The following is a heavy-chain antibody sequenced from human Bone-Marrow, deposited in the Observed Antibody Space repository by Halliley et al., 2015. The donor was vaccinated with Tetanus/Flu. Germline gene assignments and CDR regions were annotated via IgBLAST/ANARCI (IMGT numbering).Heavy chain of an antibody. Sequence: SLRLSCAVSGDSIGSGISWTRVRRPPGNGLEWIGEIYHSGSTTYNPSLRSRVIISLDKSKNQFSLKLTSVTAADTAVYYCARGRTVSRDSDCGLGVWGPGTTVTVSS. CDR1: GDSIGSGIS. V-gene: IGHV4-4*02. CDR3: ARGRTVSRDSDCGLGV. D-gene: IGHD4-4*01. CDR2: IYHSGST. J-gene: IGHJ6*02.